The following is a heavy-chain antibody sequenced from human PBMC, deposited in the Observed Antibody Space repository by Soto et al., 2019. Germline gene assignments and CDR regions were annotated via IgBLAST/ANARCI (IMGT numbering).Heavy chain of an antibody. D-gene: IGHD4-4*01. V-gene: IGHV3-53*01. J-gene: IGHJ5*02. CDR2: IYSGGTT. Sequence: EVQLVESGGGLIQPGGSLRLSCAASGFTVSSNYMSWVCQAPWKRLEWISVIYSGGTTYYADSVKGRFTISRDNCKNTLYLQKNSLRVEDAVGYYWTRGYNNYVVSFDPWGQGTLVTVSS. CDR3: TRGYNNYVVSFDP. CDR1: GFTVSSNY.